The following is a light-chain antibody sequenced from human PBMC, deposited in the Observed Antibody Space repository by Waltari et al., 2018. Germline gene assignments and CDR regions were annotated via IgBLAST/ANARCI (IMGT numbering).Light chain of an antibody. V-gene: IGLV2-23*02. Sequence: QSALTQPASVSGSPGQSITIPCTGTSSDVGTYKRVSWYQQHPGKAPKLIIYAVSKRPSGVSDRFSGSKSGDMASLTISGLQPEDEAEYFCSSYAGSSKGVFGGGTKVTVL. J-gene: IGLJ2*01. CDR3: SSYAGSSKGV. CDR2: AVS. CDR1: SSDVGTYKR.